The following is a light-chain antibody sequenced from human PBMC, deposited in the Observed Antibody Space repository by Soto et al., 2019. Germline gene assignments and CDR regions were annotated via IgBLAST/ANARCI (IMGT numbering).Light chain of an antibody. CDR3: SSYGGSNNLV. CDR2: EVN. J-gene: IGLJ2*01. Sequence: QSVLTQPPSASGSPGQSVTISCTGASSDVGGYNYVSWYQQHPGKAPKLMIYEVNKRPSGVPDRFSGSKFGNMASLTVSGLQGEDEADYYCSSYGGSNNLVFGGGTKVTVL. CDR1: SSDVGGYNY. V-gene: IGLV2-8*01.